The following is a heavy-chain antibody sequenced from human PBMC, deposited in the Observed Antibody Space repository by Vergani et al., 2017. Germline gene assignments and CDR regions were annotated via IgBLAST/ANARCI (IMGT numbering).Heavy chain of an antibody. J-gene: IGHJ4*02. CDR3: AKDGSYPDY. CDR1: GFTFSSYG. D-gene: IGHD1-26*01. CDR2: IQYDDGTNK. V-gene: IGHV3-30*18. Sequence: QVQLVESGGGVVQPGRSLRLSCAASGFTFSSYGMHWVRQAPGKGLEWVAFIQYDDGTNKYYADSVKGRFTISRDNSKNTLYLQMNSLRAGDTAVYYCAKDGSYPDYWGQGTLVTVSS.